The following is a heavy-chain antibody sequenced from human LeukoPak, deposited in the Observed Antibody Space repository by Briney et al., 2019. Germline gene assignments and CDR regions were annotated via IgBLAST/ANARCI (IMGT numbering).Heavy chain of an antibody. CDR3: ARQTRSITARDFDY. V-gene: IGHV5-51*01. J-gene: IGHJ4*02. D-gene: IGHD6-6*01. CDR2: IYPGDSDT. CDR1: GYSLSSYW. Sequence: GESLKISCKGSGYSLSSYWIGWARQMPGKGLEWMGIIYPGDSDTRYSPSFQGQVTISADKSISTAYLLWSSLKASDTAMYYCARQTRSITARDFDYWGQGTLVIVSS.